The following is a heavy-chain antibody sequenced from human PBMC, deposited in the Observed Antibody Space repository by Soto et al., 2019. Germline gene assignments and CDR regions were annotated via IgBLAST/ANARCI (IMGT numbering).Heavy chain of an antibody. Sequence: WGSLRLSCAASGFTFSSYGMHWVRQAPGKGLEWVAVISYDGSNKYYADSVKGRFTISRDNSKNTLYLQMNRLRAEDTAVYYWAASREPYYCMVVWGQGTTLTVSS. D-gene: IGHD1-26*01. CDR1: GFTFSSYG. V-gene: IGHV3-30*03. CDR3: AASREPYYCMVV. J-gene: IGHJ6*02. CDR2: ISYDGSNK.